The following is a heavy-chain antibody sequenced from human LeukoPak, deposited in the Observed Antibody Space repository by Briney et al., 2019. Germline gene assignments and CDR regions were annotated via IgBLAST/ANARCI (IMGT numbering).Heavy chain of an antibody. D-gene: IGHD3-3*01. CDR2: IYYSGST. CDR1: GGSVSSGSYY. J-gene: IGHJ5*02. V-gene: IGHV4-61*01. CDR3: ARGLRFLEWLADWFDP. Sequence: SQTLSLTCTVSGGSVSSGSYYWSWIRQPPGKGLEWIGYIYYSGSTNYNPSLKSRVTISVDTSKNQFSLKLSFVTAADTAVYYCARGLRFLEWLADWFDPWGQGTLVTVSS.